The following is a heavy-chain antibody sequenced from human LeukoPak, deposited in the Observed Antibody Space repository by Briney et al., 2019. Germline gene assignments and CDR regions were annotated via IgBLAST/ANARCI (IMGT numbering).Heavy chain of an antibody. V-gene: IGHV3-48*03. CDR2: ISSSGSTI. J-gene: IGHJ3*02. CDR3: AREWYSSSWYSRVDAFDI. Sequence: PGGSLRLSCAASGFTFSSYEMNWVRQAPGKGLEWVSYISSSGSTIYYADSVKGRFTISRDNAKNSLYLQMNSLRAEDTAVYYCAREWYSSSWYSRVDAFDIWGQGTMVTVSS. D-gene: IGHD6-13*01. CDR1: GFTFSSYE.